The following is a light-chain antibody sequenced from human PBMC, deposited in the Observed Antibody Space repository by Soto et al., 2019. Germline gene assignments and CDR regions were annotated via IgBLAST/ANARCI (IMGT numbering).Light chain of an antibody. V-gene: IGKV1-39*01. CDR3: QQSYSAPFT. CDR2: AAF. Sequence: DIQMTQSPSSLSASVGDRVTITCRASQRTDSYLNWYQQKPGKAPKLLIYAAFRLQSGVPSRFTCSGSGAYFTLTISSLQPEDFATYYCQQSYSAPFTFGQGTKLEIK. J-gene: IGKJ2*01. CDR1: QRTDSY.